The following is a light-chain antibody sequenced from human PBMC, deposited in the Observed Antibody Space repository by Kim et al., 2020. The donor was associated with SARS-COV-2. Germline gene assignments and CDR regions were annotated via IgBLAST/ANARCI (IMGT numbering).Light chain of an antibody. Sequence: SCSPVKRPTLPGMASQSVSHYLTSYHQKSGQHPRLLIYDASKRATGIPDRFSGSGSGTDFTLTISSIEPEDFAVYYCQQRSNWPLTFGGGTKLEI. V-gene: IGKV3-11*01. CDR1: QSVSHY. CDR3: QQRSNWPLT. CDR2: DAS. J-gene: IGKJ4*01.